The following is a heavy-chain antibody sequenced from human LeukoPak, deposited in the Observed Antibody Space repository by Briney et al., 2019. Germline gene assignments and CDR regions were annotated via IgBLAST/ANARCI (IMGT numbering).Heavy chain of an antibody. CDR2: IWYDGSNK. J-gene: IGHJ4*02. CDR3: ARDSIDPRIAAAGTGPYFDY. CDR1: GFTFSSYG. V-gene: IGHV3-33*01. Sequence: GRSLRLSCAASGFTFSSYGMHWVRQAPGKGLEWVAVIWYDGSNKYYADSVKGRFTISRDNSKNTLYLQMNSLRAEDTAVYYCARDSIDPRIAAAGTGPYFDYWGQGTLVTVSS. D-gene: IGHD6-13*01.